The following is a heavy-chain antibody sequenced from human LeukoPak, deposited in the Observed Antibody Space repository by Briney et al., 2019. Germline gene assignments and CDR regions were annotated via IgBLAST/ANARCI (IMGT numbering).Heavy chain of an antibody. V-gene: IGHV3-48*01. Sequence: GGSLRLSCAASGFTFSDYTMNWVGQAPGKGLEGISYIDISSSSTYYADSVKGRFTISRDNAKNSLYLQMSSLRAEDTALYYCARGPPLFDPWGQGTLVIVSS. CDR2: IDISSSST. J-gene: IGHJ5*02. CDR3: ARGPPLFDP. CDR1: GFTFSDYT.